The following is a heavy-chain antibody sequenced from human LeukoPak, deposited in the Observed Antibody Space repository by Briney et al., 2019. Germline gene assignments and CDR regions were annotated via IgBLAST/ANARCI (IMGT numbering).Heavy chain of an antibody. CDR1: GFTFDDYA. D-gene: IGHD1-1*01. CDR2: INWNGGST. V-gene: IGHV3-20*04. Sequence: PGGSLRLSCAASGFTFDDYAMHWVRQAPGKGLEWVSGINWNGGSTGYADSVKGRFTISRDNAKNSLYLQMNSLRAEDTALYYCARSSHNNYWYFDYWGQGTLVTVSS. J-gene: IGHJ4*02. CDR3: ARSSHNNYWYFDY.